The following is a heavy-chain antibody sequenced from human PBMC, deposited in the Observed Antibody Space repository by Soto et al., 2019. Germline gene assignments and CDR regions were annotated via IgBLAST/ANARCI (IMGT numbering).Heavy chain of an antibody. D-gene: IGHD3-9*01. CDR1: WFTFSGSA. CDR3: TRLRSYDILTGYHPAYGMDV. V-gene: IGHV3-73*01. CDR2: IRSKANSYAA. Sequence: GCSLRLSCAASWFTFSGSAMHWVREASGKGLVAVGRIRSKANSYAAADAASVKGRVTIPRDDSKNTAYLKMNSLKTEDTAVYYCTRLRSYDILTGYHPAYGMDVWGKGT. J-gene: IGHJ6*04.